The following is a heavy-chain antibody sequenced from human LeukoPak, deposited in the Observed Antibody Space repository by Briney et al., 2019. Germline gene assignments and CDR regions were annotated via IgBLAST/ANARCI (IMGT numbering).Heavy chain of an antibody. CDR3: ARLNYGSGDLDAFDI. Sequence: SETLSLTCAVYGGSFSGYYWSWIRQPPGKGLEWIGYIYYSGSTNYNPSLKSRVTISVDTSKNQFSLKLSSVTAADTAVYYCARLNYGSGDLDAFDIWGQGTMVTVSS. D-gene: IGHD3-10*01. CDR2: IYYSGST. V-gene: IGHV4-59*01. J-gene: IGHJ3*02. CDR1: GGSFSGYY.